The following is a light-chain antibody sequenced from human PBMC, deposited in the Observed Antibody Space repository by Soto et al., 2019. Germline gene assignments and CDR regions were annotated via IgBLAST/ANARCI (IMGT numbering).Light chain of an antibody. J-gene: IGKJ2*01. V-gene: IGKV3-11*01. CDR1: QNIANDY. CDR3: QQRSNWRNT. CDR2: DAS. Sequence: EVALTQSPGTLSLSPGARATLSCRASQNIANDYLTWYQQKPGQAPRLLLYDASNRATGIPARFSGSGSGTDFTLTISSLEPEDFAVYYCQQRSNWRNTFGKGTKLEIK.